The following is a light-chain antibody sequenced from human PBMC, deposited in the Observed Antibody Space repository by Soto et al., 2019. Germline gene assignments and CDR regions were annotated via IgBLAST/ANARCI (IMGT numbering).Light chain of an antibody. Sequence: EIVLTQSPATLSLSPGERATLSCRASQSVSSYLAWYQQKPGQAPRLLIYDASNRAAGVRARFSGSGSGTDFTLTISSLEPEDFAVYYCQQRSNWAGTFGQGTRLEIK. CDR3: QQRSNWAGT. J-gene: IGKJ5*01. CDR1: QSVSSY. V-gene: IGKV3-11*01. CDR2: DAS.